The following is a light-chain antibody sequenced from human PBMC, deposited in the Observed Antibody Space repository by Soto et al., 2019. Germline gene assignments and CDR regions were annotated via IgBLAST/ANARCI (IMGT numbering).Light chain of an antibody. J-gene: IGKJ1*01. Sequence: DIHMTQSPSTLSASVGDRVIITCRASQSISIWLAWYQQKPGKAPNLLIYKTSSLETGVPSRFSGSGSGTEFTLTISSVQPDDFATYYCQHWNDYSWTFGQGTKVEVK. CDR1: QSISIW. V-gene: IGKV1-5*03. CDR2: KTS. CDR3: QHWNDYSWT.